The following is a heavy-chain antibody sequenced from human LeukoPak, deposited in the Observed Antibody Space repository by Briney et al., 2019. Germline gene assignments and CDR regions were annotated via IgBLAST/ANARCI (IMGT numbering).Heavy chain of an antibody. J-gene: IGHJ6*02. CDR3: ARGGGLDV. V-gene: IGHV3-7*03. CDR1: GFTFSSYW. CDR2: INHNGNVS. Sequence: PGGSLRLSCAASGFTFSSYWMNWARQAPGKGLEWVASINHNGNVSYYVDSVKSRFTISRDNAKNSLYLQMSNLRAEDTAVYFCARGGGLDVWGQGATVTVSS. D-gene: IGHD3-16*01.